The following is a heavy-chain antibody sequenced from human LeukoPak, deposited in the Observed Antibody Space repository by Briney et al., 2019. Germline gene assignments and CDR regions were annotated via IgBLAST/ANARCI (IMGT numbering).Heavy chain of an antibody. V-gene: IGHV3-30*18. CDR3: AKGLGTGSVLARPLHY. CDR2: ISSDGYRT. J-gene: IGHJ4*02. CDR1: GFPFSTYD. D-gene: IGHD3-10*01. Sequence: PGRSLRLSCAASGFPFSTYDMHWVRQAPDKGLQWVAVISSDGYRTDYPDSVRGRFTISRDNFKNTVDLQMISVTAEDTAMYFCAKGLGTGSVLARPLHYWGQETLVTVSS.